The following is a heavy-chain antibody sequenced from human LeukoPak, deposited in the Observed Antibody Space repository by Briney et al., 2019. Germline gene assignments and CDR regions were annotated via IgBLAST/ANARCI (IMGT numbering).Heavy chain of an antibody. Sequence: GGSLRLSCAVSGSTSSRNFMSWVRQTPEKGLEWVANIDQDGSEKNYVDSVKGRFTISRDNAKNSLFPQMNSLRAEDTAIYYCASGAGWESGYWGQGTLVTVSP. CDR3: ASGAGWESGY. V-gene: IGHV3-7*01. J-gene: IGHJ4*02. D-gene: IGHD1-26*01. CDR2: IDQDGSEK. CDR1: GSTSSRNF.